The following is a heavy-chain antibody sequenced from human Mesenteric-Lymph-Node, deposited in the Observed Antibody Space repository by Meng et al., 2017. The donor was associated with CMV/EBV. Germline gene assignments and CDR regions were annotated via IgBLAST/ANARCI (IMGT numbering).Heavy chain of an antibody. CDR2: ITGDGSST. CDR1: GFTFSSYW. Sequence: GESLKISCAASGFTFSSYWMHWVRQAPGKGLVWVSRITGDGSSTTYADSVKGRFTISRDNAKNSLYLQMNSLRAEDTAVYYCARSWAAPFDYWGQGTLVTVSS. V-gene: IGHV3-74*03. J-gene: IGHJ4*02. CDR3: ARSWAAPFDY. D-gene: IGHD6-13*01.